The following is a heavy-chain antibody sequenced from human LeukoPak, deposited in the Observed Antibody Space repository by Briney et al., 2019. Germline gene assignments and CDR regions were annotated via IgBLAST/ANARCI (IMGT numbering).Heavy chain of an antibody. CDR1: GGSISSYY. CDR3: AREINSYGFDY. V-gene: IGHV4-59*01. J-gene: IGHJ4*02. Sequence: PSETLSLTCTVSGGSISSYYWSWIRQPPGKGLEWIGYIYYSGSTNYNPSLKSRVTISVDTSKNQFSLKLSSVTAADTAVYYCAREINSYGFDYWGQGTLVTVSS. D-gene: IGHD5-18*01. CDR2: IYYSGST.